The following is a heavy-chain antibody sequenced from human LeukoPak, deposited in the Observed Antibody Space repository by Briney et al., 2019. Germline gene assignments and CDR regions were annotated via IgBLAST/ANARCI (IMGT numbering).Heavy chain of an antibody. V-gene: IGHV3-23*01. Sequence: GGSLRLSCAASGFTFSSYAMSWVRQAPGKGLEWVSAISGSGGSTYYADSVKGRFTISRDNSKNTLYLQMNSLRAEDTAVYYCAKASVGYSYGGYYFDYWGQGTLVTVSS. CDR3: AKASVGYSYGGYYFDY. J-gene: IGHJ4*02. CDR1: GFTFSSYA. CDR2: ISGSGGST. D-gene: IGHD5-18*01.